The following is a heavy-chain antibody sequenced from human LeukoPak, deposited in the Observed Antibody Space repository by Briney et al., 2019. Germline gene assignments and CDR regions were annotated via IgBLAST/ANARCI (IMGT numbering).Heavy chain of an antibody. J-gene: IGHJ3*02. V-gene: IGHV4-4*07. CDR1: GGSISSYY. CDR3: ARDRELGNAFDI. CDR2: IYTSGST. D-gene: IGHD1-26*01. Sequence: SETLSLTFTVSGGSISSYYWSWIRQPAGKGLEWIGRIYTSGSTNYNPSLKSRVTMSVDTSKNQFSLKLSSVTAADTAVYYCARDRELGNAFDIWGQGTMVTVSS.